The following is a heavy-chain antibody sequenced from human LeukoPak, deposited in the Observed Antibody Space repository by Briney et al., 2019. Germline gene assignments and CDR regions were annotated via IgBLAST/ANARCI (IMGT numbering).Heavy chain of an antibody. Sequence: KTSETLSLTCAVYGGSFSGYYWSWIRQPPGKGLEWIGEINHSGSTNYNPSLKSRVTISVDTSKNQFSLKLSSVTAADTAVYYCARAYFYYYYGMDVWGQGTTVTVSS. CDR1: GGSFSGYY. CDR2: INHSGST. V-gene: IGHV4-34*01. J-gene: IGHJ6*02. CDR3: ARAYFYYYYGMDV.